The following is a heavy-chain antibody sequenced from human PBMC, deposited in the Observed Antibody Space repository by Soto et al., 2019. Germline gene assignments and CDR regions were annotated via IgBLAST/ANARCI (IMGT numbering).Heavy chain of an antibody. D-gene: IGHD2-2*01. V-gene: IGHV4-39*01. CDR2: IYYSGST. J-gene: IGHJ4*02. CDR1: GGSISSGGYY. CDR3: ARQRDIVVVPAAGFDY. Sequence: PSETLSLTCTVSGGSISSGGYYWSWIRQPPGKGLEWIGSIYYSGSTYYNPSLKSRVTISVDTSKNQFSLKLSSVTAADTAVYYCARQRDIVVVPAAGFDYWGQGTLVTVSS.